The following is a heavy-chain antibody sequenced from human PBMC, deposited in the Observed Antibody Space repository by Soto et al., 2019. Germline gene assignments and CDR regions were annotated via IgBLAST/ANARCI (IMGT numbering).Heavy chain of an antibody. J-gene: IGHJ5*02. CDR2: FDPEDGET. CDR1: GYTLTELA. CDR3: ATVGTAAGIKGVVDWFDP. V-gene: IGHV1-24*01. Sequence: GASVKVSCKVSGYTLTELAMHWVRQAPGKGLEWMGGFDPEDGETIYAQKFQGRVTMTEDTSTDTAYMELSSLRSEDTAAYYCATVGTAAGIKGVVDWFDPWG. D-gene: IGHD6-13*01.